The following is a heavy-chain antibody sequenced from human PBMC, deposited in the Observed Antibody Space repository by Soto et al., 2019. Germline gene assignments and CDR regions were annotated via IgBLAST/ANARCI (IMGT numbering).Heavy chain of an antibody. D-gene: IGHD2-21*01. CDR3: ARGLGIGSNWFDP. Sequence: ASVKVSCKASGYTFTSSDINWVRQATGQGLEWMGWMSTSSGNTGYAQKFQGRVTMTRDTSISTAYMELSSLRSEDTAVYYCARGLGIGSNWFDPWGQGTLVTVSS. CDR2: MSTSSGNT. V-gene: IGHV1-8*01. CDR1: GYTFTSSD. J-gene: IGHJ5*02.